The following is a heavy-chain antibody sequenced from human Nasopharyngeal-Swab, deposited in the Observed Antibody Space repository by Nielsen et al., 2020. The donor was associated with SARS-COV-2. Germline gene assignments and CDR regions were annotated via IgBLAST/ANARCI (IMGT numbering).Heavy chain of an antibody. V-gene: IGHV3-30*04. CDR1: GFTFRSYA. CDR3: ARGRYCSGGSCYSYYNYNYMDV. D-gene: IGHD2-15*01. Sequence: GESLKISCVVSGFTFRSYAMSWVRQAPGKGLEWVAVISDDGSNKYYVDSLKGRFSISRDNSKNMLYLQMNSLRAEDTAVYYCARGRYCSGGSCYSYYNYNYMDVWGRGATVTVSS. J-gene: IGHJ6*03. CDR2: ISDDGSNK.